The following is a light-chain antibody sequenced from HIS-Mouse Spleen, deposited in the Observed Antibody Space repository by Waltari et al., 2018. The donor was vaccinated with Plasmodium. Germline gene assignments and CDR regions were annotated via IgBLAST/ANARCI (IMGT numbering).Light chain of an antibody. V-gene: IGLV3-10*01. CDR2: EDS. J-gene: IGLJ3*02. Sequence: SYELTQPPSVSVSPGQTARLTFSGDALPTKYAYWYQQKYGQAPVLVIYEDSKRPSGIPERFSGSSSGTMATLTISGAQVEDEADYYCYSTDSSGNHRVFGGGTKLTVL. CDR1: ALPTKY. CDR3: YSTDSSGNHRV.